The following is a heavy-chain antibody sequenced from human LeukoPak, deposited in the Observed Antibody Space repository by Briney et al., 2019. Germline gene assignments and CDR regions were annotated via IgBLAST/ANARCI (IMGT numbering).Heavy chain of an antibody. CDR3: ARVLGVSTSGALDI. CDR2: IASSSAYI. CDR1: GFTFSSYA. V-gene: IGHV3-21*01. J-gene: IGHJ3*02. D-gene: IGHD1-26*01. Sequence: GGSLRLSCAASGFTFSSYAMTWVRQAPGKGLEWVSFIASSSAYIYYADSVKGRFTISRDNAKNSLFLQMNSLRAEDTAVYYCARVLGVSTSGALDIWGQGTMVTVSS.